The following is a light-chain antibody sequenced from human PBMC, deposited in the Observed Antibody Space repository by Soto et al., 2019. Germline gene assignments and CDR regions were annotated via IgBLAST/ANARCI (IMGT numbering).Light chain of an antibody. CDR3: QQSFGTLLT. CDR2: TTS. Sequence: DIQMTQSPSSLSASVGDRVTITCRASHSISSSLNWYQHKPGKAPKLLIYTTSSLQTGVPSRFSGSVSGTDFTLTINSLQPEDFATYSCQQSFGTLLTFGGGTKVEIK. V-gene: IGKV1-39*01. CDR1: HSISSS. J-gene: IGKJ4*01.